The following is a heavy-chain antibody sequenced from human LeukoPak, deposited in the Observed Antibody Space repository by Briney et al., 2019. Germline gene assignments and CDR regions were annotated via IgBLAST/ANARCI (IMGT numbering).Heavy chain of an antibody. CDR1: GGTFSSYA. D-gene: IGHD1-26*01. J-gene: IGHJ4*02. Sequence: SVKVSCKASGGTFSSYAISWVRQAPGQGLEWMGGIIPIFGTANYAQKFQGRVAITADKSTSTAYMELSSLRSEDTAVYYCARDRRVGATEFDYWGQGTLVTVSS. CDR2: IIPIFGTA. CDR3: ARDRRVGATEFDY. V-gene: IGHV1-69*06.